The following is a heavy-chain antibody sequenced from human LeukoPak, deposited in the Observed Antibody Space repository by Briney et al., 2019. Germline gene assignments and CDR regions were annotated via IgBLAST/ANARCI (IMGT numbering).Heavy chain of an antibody. D-gene: IGHD4-17*01. CDR1: GYTFTSYG. CDR3: ARASPDYGDYGD. Sequence: ASVKVSCKASGYTFTSYGISWVRQAPGQGLEWMGWISAYNGNTNYAQKFQGRVTMTRNTSISTAYMELSSLRSEDTAVYYCARASPDYGDYGDWGQGTLVTVSS. J-gene: IGHJ4*02. V-gene: IGHV1-18*01. CDR2: ISAYNGNT.